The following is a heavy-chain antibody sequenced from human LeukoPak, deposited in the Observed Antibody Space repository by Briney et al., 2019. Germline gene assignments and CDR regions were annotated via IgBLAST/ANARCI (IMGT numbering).Heavy chain of an antibody. V-gene: IGHV3-23*01. D-gene: IGHD6-6*01. J-gene: IGHJ5*02. CDR3: ARGKGIAARPSNWFDP. CDR2: ISGSGGST. CDR1: GFTFSSYA. Sequence: PGGSLRLSCAASGFTFSSYAMNWVRQAPGKGLEWVSGISGSGGSTYYADSVKGRFTISRDNSKNTLYLQMNSLRAEDTAVYYCARGKGIAARPSNWFDPWGQGTLVTVSS.